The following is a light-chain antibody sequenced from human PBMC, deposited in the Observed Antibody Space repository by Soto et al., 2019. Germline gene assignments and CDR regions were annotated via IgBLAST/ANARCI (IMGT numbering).Light chain of an antibody. CDR3: QSYDSSLSGLYV. J-gene: IGLJ1*01. CDR1: SSNIGAGYD. CDR2: GNS. V-gene: IGLV1-40*01. Sequence: QSVLTQPPSVSGAPGQRVTISCTGSSSNIGAGYDVHWYQQLPGTAPKLLIYGNSNRPSGVPDRFSGSKSGTSASLAITGPLAEDAADYYCQSYDSSLSGLYVFGTGTKLTVL.